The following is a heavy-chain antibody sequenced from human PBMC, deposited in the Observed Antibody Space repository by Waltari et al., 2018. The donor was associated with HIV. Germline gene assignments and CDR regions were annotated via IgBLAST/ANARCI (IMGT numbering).Heavy chain of an antibody. CDR2: INPNSGGK. V-gene: IGHV1-2*02. CDR1: VYTFTAYN. Sequence: QVPLVQSGAEVKKPGASVKVSCKASVYTFTAYNLPWVRQAPGQGLEWMGWINPNSGGKNYAQKFQGRVTMTRDTSISTAYMELSRLRSDDTAVYYCARIPLTGTTLRLDVWGQGTTVTVSS. J-gene: IGHJ6*02. D-gene: IGHD1-7*01. CDR3: ARIPLTGTTLRLDV.